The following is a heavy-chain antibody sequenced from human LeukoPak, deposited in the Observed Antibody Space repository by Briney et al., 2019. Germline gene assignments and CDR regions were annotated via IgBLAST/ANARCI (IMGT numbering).Heavy chain of an antibody. Sequence: GGSLRLSCAASGFTFASYAMSWVRQAPGKGLEWVSAISGSGGSTYYADSVKGRFTISRDNSKSTLYLQMDSLSAEDMAVYYCAHHRGSLDSDTEYFQHWGQGTLVTVSS. V-gene: IGHV3-23*01. J-gene: IGHJ1*01. CDR2: ISGSGGST. CDR3: AHHRGSLDSDTEYFQH. CDR1: GFTFASYA. D-gene: IGHD3-22*01.